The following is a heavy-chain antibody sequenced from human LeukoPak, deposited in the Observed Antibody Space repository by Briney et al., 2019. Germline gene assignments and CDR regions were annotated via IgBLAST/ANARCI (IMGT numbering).Heavy chain of an antibody. J-gene: IGHJ4*02. CDR3: ARPPSYTTVTTFVRCHFDY. D-gene: IGHD4-17*01. Sequence: PGGSLRLSCAASGFTFSSFAMSWVRQAPGKGLEWVSIIGAGGSKTYYADSVKGRFTISRDNSKNTLYLQMNSLRAEDTAVYYCARPPSYTTVTTFVRCHFDYWGQGTLVTVSS. CDR1: GFTFSSFA. CDR2: IGAGGSKT. V-gene: IGHV3-23*01.